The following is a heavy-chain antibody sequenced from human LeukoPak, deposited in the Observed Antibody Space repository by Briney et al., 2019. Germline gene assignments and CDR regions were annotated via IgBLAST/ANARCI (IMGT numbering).Heavy chain of an antibody. CDR1: GGTFSSYT. J-gene: IGHJ5*02. CDR3: ARGLCSSTSCYLSWFDP. V-gene: IGHV1-69*02. Sequence: SVKVSCKASGGTFSSYTISWVRQAPGQGLEWMGRTIPILGIANYAQKFHGRVTITADKSTSTAYMELRSLRSEDTAVYYCARGLCSSTSCYLSWFDPWGQGTLVTVSS. CDR2: TIPILGIA. D-gene: IGHD2-2*01.